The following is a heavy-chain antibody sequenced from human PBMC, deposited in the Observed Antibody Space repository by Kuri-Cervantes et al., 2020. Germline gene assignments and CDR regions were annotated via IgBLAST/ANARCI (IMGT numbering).Heavy chain of an antibody. Sequence: GESLKISCAASGFTFSDYYMSWIRQAPGKGLEWVSYISSSGSTIYYADSVKGRFTISRDNAKNSLYLQMNSLRAEDTAVYYCARAVGIVGATDYWGQGTLVTVSS. D-gene: IGHD1-26*01. V-gene: IGHV3-11*04. CDR1: GFTFSDYY. CDR2: ISSSGSTI. J-gene: IGHJ4*02. CDR3: ARAVGIVGATDY.